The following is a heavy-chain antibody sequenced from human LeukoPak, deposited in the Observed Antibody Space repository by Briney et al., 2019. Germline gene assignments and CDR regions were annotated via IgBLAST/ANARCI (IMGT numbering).Heavy chain of an antibody. CDR2: IYSGGST. CDR3: ARSRELTTSGPWFAFDI. J-gene: IGHJ3*02. V-gene: IGHV3-66*01. Sequence: RGSLRLSSAASGFTVSSNYMSWVRQAPGKGLEWVSVIYSGGSTYYADSVKGRFTISRDNSKNTLYLQMNSLRAEDTAVYYCARSRELTTSGPWFAFDIWGQGTMVTVSS. CDR1: GFTVSSNY. D-gene: IGHD4-11*01.